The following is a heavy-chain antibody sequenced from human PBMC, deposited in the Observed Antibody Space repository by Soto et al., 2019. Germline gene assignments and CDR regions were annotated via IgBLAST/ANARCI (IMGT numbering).Heavy chain of an antibody. D-gene: IGHD6-13*01. CDR2: INPNSGGT. J-gene: IGHJ6*02. V-gene: IGHV1-2*02. CDR1: GYTFTGYY. CDR3: ARDRIAAAGTDYYYYYGMDV. Sequence: ASLNVSCKASGYTFTGYYMHWVRQAPGQGLEWMGWINPNSGGTNYAQKFQGRVTMTRDTSISTAYMELSRLRSDDTAVYYCARDRIAAAGTDYYYYYGMDVWGQGTTVTVSS.